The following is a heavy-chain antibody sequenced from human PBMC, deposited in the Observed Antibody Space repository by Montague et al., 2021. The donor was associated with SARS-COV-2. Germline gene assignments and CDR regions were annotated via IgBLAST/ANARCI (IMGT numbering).Heavy chain of an antibody. CDR1: GGSFSGYY. V-gene: IGHV4-34*01. Sequence: SETLSLTCAVYGGSFSGYYWSWIRQPPGKGLEWIGEINHSGSTXXXPSXXXRVTISVDTSKNQFSLKLSSVTAADTAVYYCARMRAVLQWFGESTYFDYWGQGTLVTVSS. J-gene: IGHJ4*02. CDR2: INHSGST. CDR3: ARMRAVLQWFGESTYFDY. D-gene: IGHD3-10*01.